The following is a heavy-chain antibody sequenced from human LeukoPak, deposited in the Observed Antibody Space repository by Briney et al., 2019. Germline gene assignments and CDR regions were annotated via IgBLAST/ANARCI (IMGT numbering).Heavy chain of an antibody. D-gene: IGHD4-17*01. CDR3: ARDRENYGDYGVAFDI. J-gene: IGHJ3*02. CDR2: ISAYNGNT. V-gene: IGHV1-18*01. CDR1: AYIFTRYE. Sequence: ASVKVSCKASAYIFTRYEIYWVRQSTGQGLEWMGWISAYNGNTNYAQKLQGRVTMTTDTSTSTAYMELRSLRSDDTAVYYCARDRENYGDYGVAFDIWGQGTMVTVSS.